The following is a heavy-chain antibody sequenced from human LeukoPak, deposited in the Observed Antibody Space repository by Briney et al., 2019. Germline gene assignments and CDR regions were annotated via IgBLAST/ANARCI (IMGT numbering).Heavy chain of an antibody. V-gene: IGHV3-43*01. CDR2: ISWNGGSL. CDR1: GFTFDDFT. CDR3: AKDDQTYCSTTSCYGGAFDS. D-gene: IGHD2-2*01. J-gene: IGHJ4*02. Sequence: GSLRLSCAASGFTFDDFTMHWVRQVPGKGLEWVALISWNGGSLFYADSGKGRFRISRVNSKNYLHLQMNNLTTADTALYYCAKDDQTYCSTTSCYGGAFDSWGQGTLVSVSS.